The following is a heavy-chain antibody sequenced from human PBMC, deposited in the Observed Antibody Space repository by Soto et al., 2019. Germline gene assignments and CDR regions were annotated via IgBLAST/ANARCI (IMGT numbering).Heavy chain of an antibody. V-gene: IGHV3-48*03. J-gene: IGHJ4*02. Sequence: PGGSLTLSCGASGFAFRSFETNCVRQSPAKGLEWVSYISSARSTIYYADSVKGGFTVSRDNAKNELYLQMDSLRVEYTGVYYCSRSYRSGWADFWGQGAVVTVS. D-gene: IGHD6-19*01. CDR3: SRSYRSGWADF. CDR2: ISSARSTI. CDR1: GFAFRSFE.